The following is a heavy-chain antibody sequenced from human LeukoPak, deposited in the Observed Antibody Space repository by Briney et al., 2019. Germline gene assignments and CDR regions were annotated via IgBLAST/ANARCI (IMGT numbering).Heavy chain of an antibody. V-gene: IGHV1-46*01. J-gene: IGHJ3*02. CDR2: INPSGSST. D-gene: IGHD1-14*01. CDR1: GYSFTSHY. Sequence: GASVKVSCKASGYSFTSHYMHWVRQAPGQGLEWMGLINPSGSSTLYAQKFQGRATMTRDMSATTDYMELSSLRSEDTAVYYCAIPRLGAFDIWGQGTMVTVSS. CDR3: AIPRLGAFDI.